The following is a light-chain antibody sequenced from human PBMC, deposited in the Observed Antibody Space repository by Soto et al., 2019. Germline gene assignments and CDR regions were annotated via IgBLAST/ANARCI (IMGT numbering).Light chain of an antibody. V-gene: IGLV2-23*01. J-gene: IGLJ2*01. CDR2: EGG. Sequence: QSVLTQPASLSGSPGQSITISCTGPISDVGSYNLVSWYQHHPGKAPKVIIYEGGKRPSGVSNRFSGSKSGITAFLTISGLQAEDEADYYCCSYAGYSTSAVFGGGTKVTVL. CDR3: CSYAGYSTSAV. CDR1: ISDVGSYNL.